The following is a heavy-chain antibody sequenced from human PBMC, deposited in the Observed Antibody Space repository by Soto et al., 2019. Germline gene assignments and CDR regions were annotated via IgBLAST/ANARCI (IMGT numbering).Heavy chain of an antibody. CDR2: IYYSGST. Sequence: SETLSLTCTVSGGSISSGGYYCSWIRQHPGKGLEWIGYIYYSGSTYYNPSLKSRVTISVDKSKNQFSLKLSSVTAADTAVYYCARVLGNDAFDIWGQGTMVTISS. D-gene: IGHD3-3*02. CDR1: GGSISSGGYY. V-gene: IGHV4-31*03. J-gene: IGHJ3*02. CDR3: ARVLGNDAFDI.